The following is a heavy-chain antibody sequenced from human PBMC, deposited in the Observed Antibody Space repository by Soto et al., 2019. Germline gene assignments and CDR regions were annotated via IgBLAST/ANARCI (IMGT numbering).Heavy chain of an antibody. Sequence: QVRLVQSGTEVKKPGASVKVSCKASGYIFTNYGISWVRQAPGQGPEWMGWISGYNGNTKYAQTVQRRGTMTTDTATRTAYMELRSLRFDDTAVYYCARGGSSWSAEYYQHWGQGTLVVVSS. CDR3: ARGGSSWSAEYYQH. CDR2: ISGYNGNT. D-gene: IGHD6-13*01. CDR1: GYIFTNYG. V-gene: IGHV1-18*01. J-gene: IGHJ1*01.